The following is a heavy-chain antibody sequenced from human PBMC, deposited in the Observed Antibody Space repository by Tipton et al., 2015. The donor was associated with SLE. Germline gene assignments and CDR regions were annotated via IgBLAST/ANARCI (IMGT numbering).Heavy chain of an antibody. CDR3: ARGRGGIAVAAYYFDY. Sequence: TLSLTCAVYGGSFSGYYWSWIRQPPGKGLEWIGEINHSGSTNCNPSLKSRVTISVDTSKNQFSLKLSSVTAADTAVYYCARGRGGIAVAAYYFDYWGQGTLVTVSS. J-gene: IGHJ4*02. CDR2: INHSGST. CDR1: GGSFSGYY. D-gene: IGHD6-19*01. V-gene: IGHV4-34*01.